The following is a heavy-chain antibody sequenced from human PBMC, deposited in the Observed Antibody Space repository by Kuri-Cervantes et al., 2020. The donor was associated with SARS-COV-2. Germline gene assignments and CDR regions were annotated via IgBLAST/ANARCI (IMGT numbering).Heavy chain of an antibody. J-gene: IGHJ6*02. CDR3: ARYALGELSGYYYGMDV. V-gene: IGHV4-39*07. Sequence: SETLSLTCTVSGGSISKSSYHWGWIRQPPGKGLEWIGSLYYSGSTHYNPSLESRVTISVNTSKNQFSLKLSSVTAADTAVYYCARYALGELSGYYYGMDVWGQGTTVTVSS. CDR1: GGSISKSSYH. D-gene: IGHD3-10*01. CDR2: LYYSGST.